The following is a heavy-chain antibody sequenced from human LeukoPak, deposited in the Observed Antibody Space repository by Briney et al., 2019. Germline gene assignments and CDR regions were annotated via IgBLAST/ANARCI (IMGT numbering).Heavy chain of an antibody. Sequence: GGSLRLSCAASGFYVNTYEMHWVRQAPGKGLEWVSYINGGASTMNYADSVWGRFTISRDDAQNSVHLQMNSLRDEDTAVYYCVRGRLLRSTKYFDYWGQGALVTISS. V-gene: IGHV3-48*03. D-gene: IGHD2-15*01. CDR1: GFYVNTYE. J-gene: IGHJ4*02. CDR2: INGGASTM. CDR3: VRGRLLRSTKYFDY.